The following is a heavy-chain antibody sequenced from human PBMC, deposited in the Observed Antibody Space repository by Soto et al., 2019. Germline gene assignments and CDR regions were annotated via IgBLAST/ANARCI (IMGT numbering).Heavy chain of an antibody. CDR3: ARHRNCCSGGSCYYYFDY. CDR1: GFTFSSYA. Sequence: VQLVESGGGLVQPGGSLRLSCAASGFTFSSYAMHWVRRAPGKGLEYVSAISSNGGSTYYANSVKGRFTISGDNSKHTLYLQMGSLRAQDMAVYYCARHRNCCSGGSCYYYFDYWGQGTLVTLSS. CDR2: ISSNGGST. V-gene: IGHV3-64*01. D-gene: IGHD2-15*01. J-gene: IGHJ4*02.